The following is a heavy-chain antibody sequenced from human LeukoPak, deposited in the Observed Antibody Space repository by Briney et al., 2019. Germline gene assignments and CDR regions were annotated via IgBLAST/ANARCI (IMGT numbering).Heavy chain of an antibody. CDR1: GGSISSGSYY. V-gene: IGHV4-61*02. CDR3: ARSVITMTTFDY. Sequence: SQTLSLTCTVSGGSISSGSYYWRWIRQPAGKGLEWIGRIYTSGSTNYNPSLKSRVTISVDTSKNQFSLKLSSVTAADTAVYYCARSVITMTTFDYWGQGTLVTVSS. D-gene: IGHD3-22*01. J-gene: IGHJ4*02. CDR2: IYTSGST.